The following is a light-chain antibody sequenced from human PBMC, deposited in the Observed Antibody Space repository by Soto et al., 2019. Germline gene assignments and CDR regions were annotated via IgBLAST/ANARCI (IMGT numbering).Light chain of an antibody. CDR1: KLGNKF. CDR3: QAWDSSTYVV. Sequence: SYELTQPPSVSVSPGQTATITCSGDKLGNKFASWYQQKPGQSPVVVIYQDRKRPSGIPERFSGSNSGNTATLTISGTQAMDEADYYCQAWDSSTYVVFGGGTKVTVL. CDR2: QDR. V-gene: IGLV3-1*01. J-gene: IGLJ2*01.